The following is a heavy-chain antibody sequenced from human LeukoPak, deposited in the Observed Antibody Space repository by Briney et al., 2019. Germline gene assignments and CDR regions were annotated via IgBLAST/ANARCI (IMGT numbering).Heavy chain of an antibody. V-gene: IGHV1-58*01. D-gene: IGHD5-12*01. CDR2: IVVGSGNT. CDR1: GFTFTSSA. CDR3: AADHGGYRGYEGAFDI. J-gene: IGHJ3*02. Sequence: ASVKVSCKASGFTFTSSAVQWVRQARGQRLEWIGWIVVGSGNTNYAQKFQERVTITRDMSTSTAYMELSSLRSEDTAVYYCAADHGGYRGYEGAFDIWGQGTMVTVSS.